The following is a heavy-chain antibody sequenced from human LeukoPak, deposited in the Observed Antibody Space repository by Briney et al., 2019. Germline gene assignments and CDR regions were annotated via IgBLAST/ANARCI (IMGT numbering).Heavy chain of an antibody. CDR1: GGTFSSYA. Sequence: ASVKVSCKASGGTFSSYAISWVRQAPGQGLEWMGGIIPIFGTANYAQKFQGRVTITADESTSTAYMELSSLRSEDTAVYYCARDWGSGYDPFDYWGQGTLVTVSS. V-gene: IGHV1-69*01. J-gene: IGHJ4*02. CDR2: IIPIFGTA. CDR3: ARDWGSGYDPFDY. D-gene: IGHD5-12*01.